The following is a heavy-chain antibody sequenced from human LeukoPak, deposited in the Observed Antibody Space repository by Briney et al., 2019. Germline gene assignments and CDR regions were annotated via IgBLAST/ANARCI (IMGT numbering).Heavy chain of an antibody. Sequence: SQTLSVTCAISGDSVSSNSAAWNWIRQSPSRGLEWLGRTYYRSKWLTDYAVSVKSRITINADTSKNQFYLQLNSVTPEDTAVYYCTRKGTVTTPFDYWGQGILVTVSS. CDR3: TRKGTVTTPFDY. CDR2: TYYRSKWLT. D-gene: IGHD4-11*01. V-gene: IGHV6-1*01. CDR1: GDSVSSNSAA. J-gene: IGHJ4*02.